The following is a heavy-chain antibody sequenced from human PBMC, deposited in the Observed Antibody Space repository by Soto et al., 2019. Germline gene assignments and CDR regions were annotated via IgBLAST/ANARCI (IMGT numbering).Heavy chain of an antibody. CDR1: GFPFSSYG. CDR2: ISYYGSNK. D-gene: IGHD2-21*02. Sequence: GGSLSLSCAASGFPFSSYGMHWVRQAPGKGLEWVAVISYYGSNKYYADSVKGRFTISRDNAKNTRYLQMYSLRAEDTAVYYCAKGPHIVVVTATYYFDYWGQGTLVTVSS. V-gene: IGHV3-30*18. CDR3: AKGPHIVVVTATYYFDY. J-gene: IGHJ4*02.